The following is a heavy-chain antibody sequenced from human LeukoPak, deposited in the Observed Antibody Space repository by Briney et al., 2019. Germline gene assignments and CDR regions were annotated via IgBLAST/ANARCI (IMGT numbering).Heavy chain of an antibody. D-gene: IGHD2-2*01. J-gene: IGHJ4*02. CDR3: ASVYCSSTSCYSGEYYFDY. V-gene: IGHV1-69*05. Sequence: ASVKVSCKASGYTFTSYGISWVRQAPGQGLEWMGVIIPIFGTANYAQKFQGRVTITTDESTSTAYMELSSLRSEDTAVYYCASVYCSSTSCYSGEYYFDYWGQGTLVTVSS. CDR1: GYTFTSYG. CDR2: IIPIFGTA.